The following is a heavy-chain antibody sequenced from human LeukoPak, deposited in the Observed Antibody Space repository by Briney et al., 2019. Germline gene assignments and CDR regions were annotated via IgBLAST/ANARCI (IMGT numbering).Heavy chain of an antibody. J-gene: IGHJ4*02. V-gene: IGHV4-31*03. CDR3: ARAPALYYYDSSGYVDY. CDR1: GGSISSGGYY. CDR2: IYYSGST. Sequence: SQTLSLTCTVFGGSISSGGYYWSWIRQHPGKGLERIGYIYYSGSTYYNPSLKSRVTISVDTSKNQFSLKLSSVTAADTAVYYCARAPALYYYDSSGYVDYWGQGTLVTVSS. D-gene: IGHD3-22*01.